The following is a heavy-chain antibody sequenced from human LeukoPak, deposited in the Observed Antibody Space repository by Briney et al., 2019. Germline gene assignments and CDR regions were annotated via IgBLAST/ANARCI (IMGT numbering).Heavy chain of an antibody. J-gene: IGHJ4*02. V-gene: IGHV4-38-2*01. CDR3: GRVAGLRVATIPDEFDY. CDR2: IYHSGST. CDR1: GYSISSGYY. Sequence: PSETLSLTCAVSGYSISSGYYWGWIRQPPGKGLEWIGSIYHSGSTYYNPSLKSRVTISVDTSKNQFSLKLSSVPAADTAVYYCGRVAGLRVATIPDEFDYWGQGTLVTVSS. D-gene: IGHD5-12*01.